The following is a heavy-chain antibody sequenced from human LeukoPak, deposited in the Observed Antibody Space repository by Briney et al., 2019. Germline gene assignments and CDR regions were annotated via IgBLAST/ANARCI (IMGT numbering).Heavy chain of an antibody. V-gene: IGHV1-2*02. Sequence: ASVKVSCKASGYTFTDYYLYWVRQAPGQGLEWMGWINPNSGGTNYAQKFQGRVTMTRDTSISTAYMELSRLRSDDAAVYYCARYGTSVMVDFDYWGQGTLVTVSS. CDR3: ARYGTSVMVDFDY. J-gene: IGHJ4*02. CDR2: INPNSGGT. CDR1: GYTFTDYY. D-gene: IGHD5-18*01.